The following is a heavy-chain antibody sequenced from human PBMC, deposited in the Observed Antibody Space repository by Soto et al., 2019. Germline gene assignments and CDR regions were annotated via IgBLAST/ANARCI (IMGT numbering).Heavy chain of an antibody. D-gene: IGHD1-26*01. CDR2: IYYSGST. CDR3: HGKGIVGATTDY. J-gene: IGHJ4*02. Sequence: PSETLSLTCTVSGGSISSGGYYWSWIRQHPGKGLEWIGYIYYSGSTYYNPSLKSRVTISVDTSKNQLSLKLSSVTAADTAVYYRHGKGIVGATTDYWGQGTLVTVSS. V-gene: IGHV4-31*03. CDR1: GGSISSGGYY.